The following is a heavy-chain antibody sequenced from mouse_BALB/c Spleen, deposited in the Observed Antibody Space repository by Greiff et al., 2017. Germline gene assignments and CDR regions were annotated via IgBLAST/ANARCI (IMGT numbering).Heavy chain of an antibody. D-gene: IGHD2-4*01. V-gene: IGHV5-6-5*01. CDR2: ISSGGST. CDR1: GFTFSSYA. CDR3: ARGLTYYDYDGRAMDY. J-gene: IGHJ4*01. Sequence: EVKVVESGGGLVKPGGSLKLSCAASGFTFSSYAMSWVRQTPEKRLEWVASISSGGSTYYPDSVKGRFTISRDNARNILYLQMSSLRSEDTAMYYCARGLTYYDYDGRAMDYWGQGTSVTVSS.